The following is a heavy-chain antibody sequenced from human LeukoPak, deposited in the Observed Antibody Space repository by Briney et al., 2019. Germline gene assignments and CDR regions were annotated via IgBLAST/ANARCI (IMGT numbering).Heavy chain of an antibody. V-gene: IGHV4-38-2*02. CDR3: ASSIAVAAPGY. Sequence: PSETLSLTCTVSGYSISSSYYWGWIRQPPGKGLEWIGSIYYSGSTYYNPSLKSRVTISVDTSKNQFSLKLSSVTAADTAVYYCASSIAVAAPGYWGQGTLVTVSS. D-gene: IGHD6-19*01. J-gene: IGHJ4*02. CDR2: IYYSGST. CDR1: GYSISSSYY.